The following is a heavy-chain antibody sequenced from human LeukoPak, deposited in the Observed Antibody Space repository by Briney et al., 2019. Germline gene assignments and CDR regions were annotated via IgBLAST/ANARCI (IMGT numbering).Heavy chain of an antibody. V-gene: IGHV3-74*01. Sequence: PGGSLRLSCAASGFTFSSYWMYWVRQSPGKGLVWVSRLNSDGSSTAYADSVKGRFIISRDNAKNTLYLQMYSLSVEDTAVYYCVVANCGDNCSHWGQGTLVTVPS. CDR2: LNSDGSST. CDR3: VVANCGDNCSH. CDR1: GFTFSSYW. D-gene: IGHD2-21*02. J-gene: IGHJ4*02.